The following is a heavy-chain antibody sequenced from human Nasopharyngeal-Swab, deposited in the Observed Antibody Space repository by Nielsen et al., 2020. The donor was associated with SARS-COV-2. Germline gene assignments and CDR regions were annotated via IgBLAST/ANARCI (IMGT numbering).Heavy chain of an antibody. Sequence: SGPTLVKPTQTLTLTCTFSGFSLSTSGVGVGWIRQPPGKALEWLALIYWDDDKRYRPSLKSRLTITKDTSKNQVVLTMTNMDPVDTATYYCAHLYCSGGSCYSDWFDPWGQGTLVTVSS. D-gene: IGHD2-15*01. CDR2: IYWDDDK. V-gene: IGHV2-5*02. J-gene: IGHJ5*02. CDR1: GFSLSTSGVG. CDR3: AHLYCSGGSCYSDWFDP.